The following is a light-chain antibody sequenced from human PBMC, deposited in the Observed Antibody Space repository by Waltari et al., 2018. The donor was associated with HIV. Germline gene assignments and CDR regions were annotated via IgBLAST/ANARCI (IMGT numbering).Light chain of an antibody. CDR3: QQYGSPKT. J-gene: IGKJ1*01. V-gene: IGKV3-20*01. CDR1: QSVSSSY. Sequence: EIVLPQSPGTLSLSPGERATLSCRASQSVSSSYLAWDQQKPGQAPRLLIYGASSRATGIPDRFSGSGSGTDFTLTISRLEPEDFAVYYCQQYGSPKTFGQGTKVEIK. CDR2: GAS.